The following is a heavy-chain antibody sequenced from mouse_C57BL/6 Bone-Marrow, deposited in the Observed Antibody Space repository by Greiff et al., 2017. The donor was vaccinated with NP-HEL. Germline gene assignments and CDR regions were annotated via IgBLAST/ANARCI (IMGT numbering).Heavy chain of an antibody. V-gene: IGHV5-9-1*02. Sequence: DVMLVESGEGLVKPGGSLKLSCAASGFTFSSYAMYWVRQTPEKRLEWVAYISSGGDYIYYADTVKGRFTISRDYARNTLYLQMSSLKSEDTAMYYCTIYYGSSYGYFDVWGTGTTVTVSS. CDR2: ISSGGDYI. CDR1: GFTFSSYA. CDR3: TIYYGSSYGYFDV. J-gene: IGHJ1*03. D-gene: IGHD1-1*01.